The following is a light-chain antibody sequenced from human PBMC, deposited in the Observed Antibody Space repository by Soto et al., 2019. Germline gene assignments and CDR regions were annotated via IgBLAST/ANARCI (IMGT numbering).Light chain of an antibody. J-gene: IGKJ5*01. CDR3: QHYGNSPIT. V-gene: IGKV3-20*01. CDR2: GAS. Sequence: EIVLTQSPGTLSLSPGERATLSCRASQSVSSNYLAWYQQTPGQAPRLLIYGASSRATGIPDRFSGSGSGTDFSLTISRLEPEDFAVYYCQHYGNSPITYGQGTRLELK. CDR1: QSVSSNY.